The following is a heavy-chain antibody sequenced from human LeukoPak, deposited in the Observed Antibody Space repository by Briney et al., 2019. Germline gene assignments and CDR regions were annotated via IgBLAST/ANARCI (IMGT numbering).Heavy chain of an antibody. CDR2: VDYNGST. V-gene: IGHV4-59*02. CDR1: GASVSSSH. J-gene: IGHJ5*02. Sequence: SETLSLTCCVSGASVSSSHWNWTRQSPGKGLEWIANVDYNGSTKYNPSLRGRGTMSLDTSKNQFHLKLESVTAADTARYFCASGFYEPFDRWGQGTLVTVSS. CDR3: ASGFYEPFDR. D-gene: IGHD2/OR15-2a*01.